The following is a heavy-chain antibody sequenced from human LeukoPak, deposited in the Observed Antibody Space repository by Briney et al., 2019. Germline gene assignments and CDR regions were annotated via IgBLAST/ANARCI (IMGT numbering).Heavy chain of an antibody. CDR1: GFTFSSYA. Sequence: GGSLRLSCAASGFTFSSYAMSWVRQAPGKGLEWVSAISGSGSSTYYADSVKGRFTISRDNSKNTLYLQMNSLRAEDTAVYYCAKDRYCSSTSCYVDYWGQGTLVTVSS. CDR2: ISGSGSST. CDR3: AKDRYCSSTSCYVDY. V-gene: IGHV3-23*01. D-gene: IGHD2-2*01. J-gene: IGHJ4*02.